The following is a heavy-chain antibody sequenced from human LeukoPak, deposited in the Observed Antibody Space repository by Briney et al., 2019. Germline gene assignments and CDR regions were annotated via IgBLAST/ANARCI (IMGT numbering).Heavy chain of an antibody. V-gene: IGHV4-30-4*08. CDR2: IYYSGST. CDR3: ARGVIRAVAVLGY. CDR1: GGSISSGDYY. Sequence: SETLSLTCTVSGGSISSGDYYWSWIRQPPGKGLEYIGSIYYSGSTYNNPSLQSRITISVDTSKNQFSVKLRSVTAADTAMYYCARGVIRAVAVLGYWGQGTLVTVSS. J-gene: IGHJ4*02. D-gene: IGHD6-19*01.